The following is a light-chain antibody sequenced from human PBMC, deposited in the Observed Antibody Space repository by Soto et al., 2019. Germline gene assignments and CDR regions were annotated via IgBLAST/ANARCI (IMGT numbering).Light chain of an antibody. CDR1: QSLLHSNGYNC. V-gene: IGKV2-28*01. Sequence: DIVMTQSPLSLPVTPGEPASISCRSSQSLLHSNGYNCLDWYLQKPGQSPQLLIYLGSNRASGVPDRFSGSGSGTDFTLKISRVEAEDVGVYYCMQALQTPRSFGGGTKV. CDR3: MQALQTPRS. J-gene: IGKJ4*01. CDR2: LGS.